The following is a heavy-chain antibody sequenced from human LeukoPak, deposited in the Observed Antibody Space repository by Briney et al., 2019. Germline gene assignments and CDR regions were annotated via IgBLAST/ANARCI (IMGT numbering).Heavy chain of an antibody. CDR1: GYTFSDYL. D-gene: IGHD6-25*01. V-gene: IGHV1-2*02. CDR2: INPNNGGT. Sequence: ASVKVSCKASGYTFSDYLIHWVRQAPGQGLEWMGWINPNNGGTKYAQKFQGRVTMIRDTSISTTYMELSSLRSDDTAIYYCARDRSSGRDFDHWGQGTLVTVSS. J-gene: IGHJ4*02. CDR3: ARDRSSGRDFDH.